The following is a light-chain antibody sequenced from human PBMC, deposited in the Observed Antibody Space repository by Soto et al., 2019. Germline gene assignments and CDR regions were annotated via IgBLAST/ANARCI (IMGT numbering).Light chain of an antibody. V-gene: IGKV1-39*01. CDR2: AAS. Sequence: IQRTQSPYSLSASVGDRVTITCRASQSISSYLNWYQQKPGKAPKLLIYAASSLQSGVPSRFSGSGSATDFTLTISGLQPEDFAVYYCQQYNNWPRTVGQGSKVDIK. CDR3: QQYNNWPRT. J-gene: IGKJ1*01. CDR1: QSISSY.